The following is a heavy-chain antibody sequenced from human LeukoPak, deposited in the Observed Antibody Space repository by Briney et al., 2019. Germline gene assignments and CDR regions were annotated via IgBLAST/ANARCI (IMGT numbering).Heavy chain of an antibody. Sequence: GGSLRLSCAASGFTFNSYAMSWVRQAPGKGLEWVSAISGSGGSTYYADSVKGRFTISRDNSKNTLYLQMNSLRAEDTAVYYCAKGLDTAMVVLCDYWGQGTLVTVSS. CDR3: AKGLDTAMVVLCDY. V-gene: IGHV3-23*01. J-gene: IGHJ4*02. CDR2: ISGSGGST. CDR1: GFTFNSYA. D-gene: IGHD5-18*01.